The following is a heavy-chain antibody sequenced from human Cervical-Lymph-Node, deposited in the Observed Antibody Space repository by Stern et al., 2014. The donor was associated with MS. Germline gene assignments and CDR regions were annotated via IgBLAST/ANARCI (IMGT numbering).Heavy chain of an antibody. Sequence: VQLVESGGGLVQPGGSLRLSCAASGFTFSSYSMDWVRQAPGKGLELGSFISGSGTTVFSADSLQGRFTISRDNAKNSLYLQMNSLRDEDTAVYYCARDPRGAARDLAYWGRGTLVTVS. CDR1: GFTFSSYS. CDR2: ISGSGTTV. CDR3: ARDPRGAARDLAY. D-gene: IGHD2-15*01. J-gene: IGHJ4*02. V-gene: IGHV3-48*02.